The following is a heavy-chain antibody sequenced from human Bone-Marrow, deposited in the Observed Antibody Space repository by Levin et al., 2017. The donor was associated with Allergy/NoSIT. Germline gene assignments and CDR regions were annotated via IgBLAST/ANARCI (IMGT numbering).Heavy chain of an antibody. CDR3: ARASSTTSSNFDY. CDR1: GGSISTYY. V-gene: IGHV4-4*07. J-gene: IGHJ4*02. D-gene: IGHD2-2*01. CDR2: LYKSGNT. Sequence: SCTISGGSISTYYWSWIRQPAGKGLEWIGRLYKSGNTNYNPSLKSRATVSVDTSKNQFSLKLTSVTAADTAVYYCARASSTTSSNFDYWGQGTLVTVSS.